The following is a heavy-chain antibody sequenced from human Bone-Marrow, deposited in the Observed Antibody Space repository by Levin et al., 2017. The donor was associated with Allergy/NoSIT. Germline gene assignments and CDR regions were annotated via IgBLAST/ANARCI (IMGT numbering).Heavy chain of an antibody. CDR2: IVVDSGNT. CDR3: SASFLL. D-gene: IGHD2/OR15-2a*01. CDR1: GFTFRNSA. V-gene: IGHV1-58*02. Sequence: ASVKVSCKASGFTFRNSAMQWVRQARGQGLEWIGGIVVDSGNTNFAQKFQDRVTIARDMSTNSAHMELRGLTSDDSAVYFCSASFLLWGQGTLVTVSA. J-gene: IGHJ4*02.